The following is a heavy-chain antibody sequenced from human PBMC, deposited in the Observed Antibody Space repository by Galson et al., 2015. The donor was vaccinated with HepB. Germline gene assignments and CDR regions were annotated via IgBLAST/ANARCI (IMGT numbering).Heavy chain of an antibody. D-gene: IGHD5-18*01. CDR3: ARASPVQLWLSDRPDY. CDR1: GFTFSSCS. Sequence: SLRLSCAASGFTFSSCSMNWVRQAPGKGLEWVSSISSSSSYIYYADSVKGRFTISRDNAKNSLYLQMNSLRVEDTAVYYCARASPVQLWLSDRPDYWGQGTLVTVSS. J-gene: IGHJ4*02. V-gene: IGHV3-21*01. CDR2: ISSSSSYI.